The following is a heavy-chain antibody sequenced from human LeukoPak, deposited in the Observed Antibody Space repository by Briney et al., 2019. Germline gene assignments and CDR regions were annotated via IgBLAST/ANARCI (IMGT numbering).Heavy chain of an antibody. CDR2: ISSSGSTI. V-gene: IGHV3-11*01. D-gene: IGHD3-10*01. J-gene: IGHJ6*02. CDR3: ARDITYYYGSGSHYGMDV. Sequence: SXIRQAXXKGLEWVSYISSSGSTIYYADSVKGRFTISRDNAKNSLYLQMNSLRAEDTAVYYCARDITYYYGSGSHYGMDVWGQGTTVTVSS.